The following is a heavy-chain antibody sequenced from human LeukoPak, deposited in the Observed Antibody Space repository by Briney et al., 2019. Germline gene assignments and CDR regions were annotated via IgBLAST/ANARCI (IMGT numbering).Heavy chain of an antibody. CDR2: ISRNGGSP. J-gene: IGHJ4*02. CDR3: ARGRQVATAGDY. Sequence: GGSLRLSCAASGFTFSSYAMHWVRQAPGKGLEYVSTISRNGGSPYYANSVKGTFTISRDNSNNTLYLQMGSLRAEDMAVYYCARGRQVATAGDYWGQGTLVTVAS. D-gene: IGHD6-13*01. V-gene: IGHV3-64*01. CDR1: GFTFSSYA.